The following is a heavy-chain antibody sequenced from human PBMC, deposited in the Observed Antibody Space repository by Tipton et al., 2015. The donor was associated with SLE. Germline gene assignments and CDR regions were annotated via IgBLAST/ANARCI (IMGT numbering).Heavy chain of an antibody. D-gene: IGHD2-2*01. V-gene: IGHV4-39*07. CDR3: ATSPLTL. CDR1: GGSISSSSYY. Sequence: TLSLTCTVSGGSISSSSYYWGWIRQPPGKGLEWIGSIHYSGSTSYNSSLESRVTISIDTSKSQFSLKLTSVTAADTAVYYCATSPLTLWGQGTLVTVSS. J-gene: IGHJ4*02. CDR2: IHYSGST.